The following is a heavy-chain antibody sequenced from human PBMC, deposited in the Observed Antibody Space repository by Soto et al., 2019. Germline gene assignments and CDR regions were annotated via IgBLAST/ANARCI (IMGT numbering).Heavy chain of an antibody. J-gene: IGHJ5*02. CDR2: IYYSGST. Sequence: QVQLQESGPGLVKPSQTLSLTCTVSGGSISSGGYYWSWIRQHPGKGLEWSGYIYYSGSTYYNPSLKSRVTISVDTSKNQFSLKLSSVTAADTAVYYCARGPSGWLLRGNWFDPWGQGTLVTVSS. CDR1: GGSISSGGYY. CDR3: ARGPSGWLLRGNWFDP. D-gene: IGHD3-22*01. V-gene: IGHV4-31*03.